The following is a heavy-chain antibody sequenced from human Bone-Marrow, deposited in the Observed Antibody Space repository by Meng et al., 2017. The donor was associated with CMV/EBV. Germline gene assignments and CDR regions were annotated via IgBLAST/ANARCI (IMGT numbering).Heavy chain of an antibody. CDR3: ARDGGLTQYYYYGMDV. CDR1: GGSINPYY. D-gene: IGHD2-15*01. V-gene: IGHV4-59*01. J-gene: IGHJ6*01. CDR2: VYFSGST. Sequence: SETLSLTCTVSGGSINPYYWSWIRQPPGKGLEWIGFVYFSGSTNYNPFLKSRATISVDESKNHFSLRLTSVTAADTAVYYCARDGGLTQYYYYGMDVWGQGTTVTGSS.